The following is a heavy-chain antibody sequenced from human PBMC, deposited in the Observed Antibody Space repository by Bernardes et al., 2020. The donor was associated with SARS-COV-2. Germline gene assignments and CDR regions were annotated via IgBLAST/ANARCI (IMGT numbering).Heavy chain of an antibody. D-gene: IGHD3-3*01. CDR2: IYYSGST. Sequence: SETLSLTRTVSGGSISSSSYYWGWIRQPPGKGLEWIGSIYYSGSTYYNPSLKSRVTISVDTSKNQFSLKLSSVTAADTAVYYCARGAAYDFWSGNGGWFDPWGQGTLVTVSS. V-gene: IGHV4-39*07. CDR3: ARGAAYDFWSGNGGWFDP. CDR1: GGSISSSSYY. J-gene: IGHJ5*02.